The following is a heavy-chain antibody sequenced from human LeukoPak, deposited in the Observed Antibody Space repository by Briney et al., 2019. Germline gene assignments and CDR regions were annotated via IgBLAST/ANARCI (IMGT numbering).Heavy chain of an antibody. J-gene: IGHJ4*02. V-gene: IGHV3-30-3*01. CDR2: ISYDGSTK. CDR3: ARDFQWLRSLDY. CDR1: GFTFSPYA. Sequence: GGSLRLSCAASGFTFSPYAFHWVRQAPGKGLEWGTVISYDGSTKYYADSVTGRFTISRDSSKDTLYLQMNSLRAEDTAVYYCARDFQWLRSLDYWGQGTLVTVSS. D-gene: IGHD5-12*01.